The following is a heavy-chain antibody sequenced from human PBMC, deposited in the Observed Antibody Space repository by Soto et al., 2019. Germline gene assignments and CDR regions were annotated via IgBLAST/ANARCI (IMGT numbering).Heavy chain of an antibody. Sequence: GGSLRLSCAASGFTFSSYAMHWVRQAPGKGLEWVAVISYDGSNKYYADSVKGRFTISRDNSKNTLYLQMNSLRAEDTAVYYCAREPYYXFWSGYYLDYYYYGMDVWGQGTTVTVSS. CDR1: GFTFSSYA. J-gene: IGHJ6*02. D-gene: IGHD3-3*01. V-gene: IGHV3-30-3*01. CDR3: AREPYYXFWSGYYLDYYYYGMDV. CDR2: ISYDGSNK.